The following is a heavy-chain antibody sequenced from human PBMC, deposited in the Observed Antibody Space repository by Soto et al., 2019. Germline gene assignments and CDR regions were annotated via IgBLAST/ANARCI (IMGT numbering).Heavy chain of an antibody. J-gene: IGHJ6*02. V-gene: IGHV4-4*07. Sequence: PSETLSFTDTVSGGSISTYFWSWIREPAGGGLEWIGRIYTTGSTNYNPSLKSRVTMSLDTSRNQFSLKLSSVTAADTAVYYCAREGGYFDSSGSGVYHYHGVDVWGQGTTVTSP. CDR1: GGSISTYF. CDR3: AREGGYFDSSGSGVYHYHGVDV. CDR2: IYTTGST. D-gene: IGHD3-22*01.